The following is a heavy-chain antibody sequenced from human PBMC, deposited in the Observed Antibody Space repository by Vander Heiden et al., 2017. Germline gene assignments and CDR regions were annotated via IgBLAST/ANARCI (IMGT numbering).Heavy chain of an antibody. CDR2: TWYDGSRK. CDR3: ARDGRVRGIIIRPYYYYGMDV. D-gene: IGHD3-10*01. CDR1: VFTLSNYG. V-gene: IGHV3-33*01. J-gene: IGHJ6*02. Sequence: VQLVESGGGVVQLGRSLRLSCAASVFTLSNYGIHWVRQAPGKGLEWVAVTWYDGSRKYFADPVQDRFSISRDNSKVFLQMNSLRAEDTAVYYCARDGRVRGIIIRPYYYYGMDVWGQGTAVTVSS.